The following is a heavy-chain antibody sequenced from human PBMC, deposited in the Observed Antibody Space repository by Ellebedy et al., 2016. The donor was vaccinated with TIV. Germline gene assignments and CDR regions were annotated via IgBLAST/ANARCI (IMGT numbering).Heavy chain of an antibody. CDR2: INWNGGST. V-gene: IGHV3-20*04. Sequence: GESLKISCAASGFTFDDYGMSWVRQAPGKGLEWVSGINWNGGSTGYADSVKGRFTISRDNAKNSLYLQMNSLRAEDTAVYYCASDIVATIRDYWGQGTLVTVSS. CDR1: GFTFDDYG. CDR3: ASDIVATIRDY. J-gene: IGHJ4*02. D-gene: IGHD5-12*01.